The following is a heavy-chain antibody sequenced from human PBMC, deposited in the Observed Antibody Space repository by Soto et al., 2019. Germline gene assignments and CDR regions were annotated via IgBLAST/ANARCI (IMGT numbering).Heavy chain of an antibody. V-gene: IGHV5-51*01. J-gene: IGHJ6*02. CDR1: GYLISPDW. CDR2: IYPGDSDT. Sequence: GQYLKLYCTHSGYLISPDWISWVLQMPGKGLELMGSIYPGDSDTRYSPSFQGQVTISADKSISTAYLQWSSLKASDTAMYYCARPGCSSTSCYSDYYGMDGWGQGTTVTVSS. CDR3: ARPGCSSTSCYSDYYGMDG. D-gene: IGHD2-2*02.